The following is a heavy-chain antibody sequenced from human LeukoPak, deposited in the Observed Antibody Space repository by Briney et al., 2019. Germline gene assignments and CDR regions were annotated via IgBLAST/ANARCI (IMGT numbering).Heavy chain of an antibody. CDR1: GYTFTGYY. D-gene: IGHD6-13*01. V-gene: IGHV1-2*02. CDR3: ARVSLGIAAAGTLDY. Sequence: ASVKVSCKASGYTFTGYYMHWVRQAPGQGLEWMGWIHPNSGGTNYAQKFQGRVTMTRDTSISTAYMELSRLRSDDTAVYYCARVSLGIAAAGTLDYWGQGTLVTVSS. J-gene: IGHJ4*02. CDR2: IHPNSGGT.